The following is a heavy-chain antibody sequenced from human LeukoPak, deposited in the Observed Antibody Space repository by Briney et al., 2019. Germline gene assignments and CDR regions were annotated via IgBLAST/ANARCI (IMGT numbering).Heavy chain of an antibody. CDR1: GFTFSSYG. CDR3: AKGISGSYLADY. V-gene: IGHV3-23*01. D-gene: IGHD1-26*01. J-gene: IGHJ4*02. CDR2: ISGSGGST. Sequence: PGGSLRLSCAASGFTFSSYGMSWVRQAPGKGLEWVSGISGSGGSTYYADSVKGRFTISRDNSKNTLYLQMNSLRAEDTAVYYCAKGISGSYLADYWGQGTLVTVSS.